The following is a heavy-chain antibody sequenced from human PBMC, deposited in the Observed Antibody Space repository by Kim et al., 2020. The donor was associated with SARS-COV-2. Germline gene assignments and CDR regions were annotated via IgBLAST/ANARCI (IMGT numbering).Heavy chain of an antibody. Sequence: GRFTIPRDNSKNTLYLQMNSLRAEDTAVYYCARGHGLYCSGGSCYSAPFDYWGQGTLVTVSS. V-gene: IGHV3-30*01. D-gene: IGHD2-15*01. CDR3: ARGHGLYCSGGSCYSAPFDY. J-gene: IGHJ4*02.